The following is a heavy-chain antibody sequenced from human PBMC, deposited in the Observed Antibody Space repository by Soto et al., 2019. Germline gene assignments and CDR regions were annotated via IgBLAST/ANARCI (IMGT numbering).Heavy chain of an antibody. V-gene: IGHV1-46*01. Sequence: ASVKVTWNACGYAFASYSMNWARHASGQRLEWMGIVNPNTAYTSYPQKFQGRVTMTRDTSTRTVYMELSSLTSEDTAVYYCAGWYSSDSSGFYDPLDVWGPGTMVTVSS. CDR3: AGWYSSDSSGFYDPLDV. CDR2: VNPNTAYT. D-gene: IGHD3-22*01. CDR1: GYAFASYS. J-gene: IGHJ3*01.